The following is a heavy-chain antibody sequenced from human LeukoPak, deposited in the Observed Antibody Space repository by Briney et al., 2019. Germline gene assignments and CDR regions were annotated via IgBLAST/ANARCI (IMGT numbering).Heavy chain of an antibody. V-gene: IGHV1-8*02. Sequence: ASVKVSCKASGGTFSSYAISWVRQAPGQGLEWMGWMNPNSGNTGYAQKFQGRVTMTRNTSISTAYMELSSLRSEDTAVYYCATVAGDRQWLEPFDYWGQGTLVTVSS. CDR1: GGTFSSYA. J-gene: IGHJ4*02. CDR2: MNPNSGNT. D-gene: IGHD6-19*01. CDR3: ATVAGDRQWLEPFDY.